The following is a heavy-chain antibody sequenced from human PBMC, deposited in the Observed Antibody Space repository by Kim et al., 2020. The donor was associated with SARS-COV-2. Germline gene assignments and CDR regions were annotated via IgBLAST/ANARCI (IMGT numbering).Heavy chain of an antibody. CDR1: GGSISSSNW. V-gene: IGHV4-4*02. Sequence: SETLSLTCAVSGGSISSSNWWSWVRQPPGKGLEWIGEIYHSGSTNYNPSLKSRVTISVDKSKNQFSLKLSSVTAADTAVYYCARDLKPDTAMAYIYYYYGMDVWGQGTTVTVSS. CDR3: ARDLKPDTAMAYIYYYYGMDV. D-gene: IGHD5-18*01. J-gene: IGHJ6*02. CDR2: IYHSGST.